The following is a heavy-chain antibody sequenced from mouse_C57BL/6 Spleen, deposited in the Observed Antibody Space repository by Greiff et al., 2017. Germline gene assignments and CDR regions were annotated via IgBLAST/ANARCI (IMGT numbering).Heavy chain of an antibody. CDR3: TKADYGNPAWFAY. D-gene: IGHD2-1*01. J-gene: IGHJ3*01. CDR1: GFNIKDDY. Sequence: VQLQQSGAELVRPGASVKWSCTASGFNIKDDYMHWVKQRPEQGLEWIGWIDPENGDTEYASKFQGKATITADTSSNTAYLQLSSLTSEDTAVYYCTKADYGNPAWFAYWGQGTLVTVSA. CDR2: IDPENGDT. V-gene: IGHV14-4*01.